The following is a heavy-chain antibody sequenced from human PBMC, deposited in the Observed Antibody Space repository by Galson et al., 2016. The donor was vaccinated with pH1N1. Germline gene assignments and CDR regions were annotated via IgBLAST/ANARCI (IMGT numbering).Heavy chain of an antibody. CDR2: IKQGGTEK. CDR1: GFTFSSYW. V-gene: IGHV3-7*01. CDR3: AREGAYLDTYYYYYGMDV. D-gene: IGHD3-16*01. J-gene: IGHJ6*02. Sequence: SLRLSCAGSGFTFSSYWMTWVRQAPGKGLEWVANIKQGGTEKYYVDSVKGRFTISRDNAKSSLYLQMNSLRAEDTAVYYCAREGAYLDTYYYYYGMDVWGQGTTVTVSS.